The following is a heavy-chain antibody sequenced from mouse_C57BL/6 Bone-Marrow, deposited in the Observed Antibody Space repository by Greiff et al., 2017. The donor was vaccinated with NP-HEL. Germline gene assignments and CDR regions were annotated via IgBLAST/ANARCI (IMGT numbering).Heavy chain of an antibody. Sequence: QVQLQQPGTELVKPGASVKLSCKASGYTFTSYWMHWVKQRPGQGLEWIGNINPSNGGTNYNEKFKSKATLTVDKSSSTAYMQLSSLTSDDSAVYYCAREGDYYGSSYGYFDYWGQGTTLTVSS. CDR1: GYTFTSYW. V-gene: IGHV1-53*01. J-gene: IGHJ2*01. D-gene: IGHD1-1*01. CDR3: AREGDYYGSSYGYFDY. CDR2: INPSNGGT.